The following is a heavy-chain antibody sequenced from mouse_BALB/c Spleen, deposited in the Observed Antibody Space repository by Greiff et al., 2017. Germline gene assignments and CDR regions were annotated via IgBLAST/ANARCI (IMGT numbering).Heavy chain of an antibody. J-gene: IGHJ2*01. CDR3: ARRSDYDGFDY. D-gene: IGHD2-4*01. CDR2: ISNSGGST. Sequence: EVKLVESGGGLVQPGGSLKLSCAASGFTFSRYTMSWVRQTPEKRLEWVAYISNSGGSTYYPDTVKGRFTIARDNAKNTLYLQMSSLKSEDTAMYYCARRSDYDGFDYWGQGTTLTVSS. CDR1: GFTFSRYT. V-gene: IGHV5-12-2*01.